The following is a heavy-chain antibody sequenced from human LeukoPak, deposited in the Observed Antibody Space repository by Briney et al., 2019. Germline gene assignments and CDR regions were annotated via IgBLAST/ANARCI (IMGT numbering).Heavy chain of an antibody. CDR3: ARVSVGATDTRKLDY. CDR2: INHSGST. CDR1: CGAFSGFY. V-gene: IGHV4-34*01. D-gene: IGHD1-26*01. J-gene: IGHJ4*02. Sequence: KPSGTLSPTCAVYCGAFSGFYLGWVRQPPGKGLEWIWGINHSGSTNYNPSLKSRVTISVDTSKNQFSLKLSSVTAADTAVYYCARVSVGATDTRKLDYWGQGTLVTVSS.